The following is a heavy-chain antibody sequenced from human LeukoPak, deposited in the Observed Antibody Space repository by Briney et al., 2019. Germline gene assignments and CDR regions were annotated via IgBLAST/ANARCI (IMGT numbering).Heavy chain of an antibody. V-gene: IGHV3-11*06. Sequence: KPGGSLRLSCAPSGFTFRDYYMNWIRQAPGKGLEWVSYISSSGDYTNYADSVKGRFTVSRDNAKNSLYLQMNSLRAEDTAVYYCAKEEAGEGMATTDYWGQGTLVTVSS. J-gene: IGHJ4*02. CDR2: ISSSGDYT. CDR3: AKEEAGEGMATTDY. CDR1: GFTFRDYY. D-gene: IGHD5-24*01.